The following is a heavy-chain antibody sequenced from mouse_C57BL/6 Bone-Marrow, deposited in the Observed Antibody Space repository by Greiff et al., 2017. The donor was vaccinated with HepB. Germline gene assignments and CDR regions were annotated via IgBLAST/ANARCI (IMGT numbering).Heavy chain of an antibody. V-gene: IGHV1-55*01. Sequence: QVQLQQPGAELVKPGASVKMSCKASGYTFTSYWITWVKQRPGQGLEWIGDIYPGSGSTNYNEKFKSKATLTVAKSSSTAYMQLSSLTSEDSAVYYCARWQYPWYFDVWGTGTTVTVSS. CDR2: IYPGSGST. J-gene: IGHJ1*03. CDR3: ARWQYPWYFDV. CDR1: GYTFTSYW. D-gene: IGHD2-10*02.